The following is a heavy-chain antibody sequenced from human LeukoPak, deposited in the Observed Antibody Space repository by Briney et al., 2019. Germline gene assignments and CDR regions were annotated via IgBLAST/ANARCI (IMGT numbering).Heavy chain of an antibody. CDR3: AKDLDYGDYTQDFDY. Sequence: AGSLRLSCVASGFTFSRYGMHWVRQAPGKGLEWVAVISYDGSNKYYADSVKGRFTISRDNSKNTLYLQMNSLRAEDTAVYYCAKDLDYGDYTQDFDYWGQGTLVTVSS. CDR1: GFTFSRYG. J-gene: IGHJ4*02. V-gene: IGHV3-30*18. CDR2: ISYDGSNK. D-gene: IGHD4-17*01.